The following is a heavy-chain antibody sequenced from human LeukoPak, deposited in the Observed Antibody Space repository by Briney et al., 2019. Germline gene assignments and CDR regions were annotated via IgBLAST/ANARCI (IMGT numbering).Heavy chain of an antibody. V-gene: IGHV4-34*01. CDR1: GGSFSGYY. Sequence: ETLSLTCAVYGGSFSGYYWSWIRQPPGKGLEWVGEINHSGSTDYNPSLKSRVTISVDTSKNQFSLKLSSVTAADTAVYYCARGPPRYYYDSSGYHGEYYFDYWGQGTLVTVSS. CDR2: INHSGST. D-gene: IGHD3-22*01. CDR3: ARGPPRYYYDSSGYHGEYYFDY. J-gene: IGHJ4*02.